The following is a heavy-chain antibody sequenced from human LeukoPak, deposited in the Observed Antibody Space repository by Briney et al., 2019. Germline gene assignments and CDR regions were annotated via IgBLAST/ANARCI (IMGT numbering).Heavy chain of an antibody. CDR1: GFTFSSYW. CDR2: IKEDGSEK. CDR3: ASSIRVTTGYMDV. D-gene: IGHD4-17*01. J-gene: IGHJ6*03. V-gene: IGHV3-7*01. Sequence: GGSLRLSCAASGFTFSSYWMSWVRQAPGKGLEWVANIKEDGSEKYYVDSVKGRFTISRDNAKNSLYLQMNSLRAEDTAVYYCASSIRVTTGYMDVWGKGTTVTVSS.